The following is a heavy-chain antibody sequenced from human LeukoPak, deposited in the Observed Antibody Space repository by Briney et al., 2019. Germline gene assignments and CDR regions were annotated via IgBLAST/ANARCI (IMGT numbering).Heavy chain of an antibody. V-gene: IGHV1-2*02. CDR1: GYTFTGYY. Sequence: ASVKVSCKASGYTFTGYYIHWVRQAPGQGLEWMGWINPNNGGTNYAQKFQGRVTMTRDTSISAAYMELNRLTSDDTAVYYCARDKYTGYETFDYWGQGTPVNVSS. CDR2: INPNNGGT. D-gene: IGHD5-12*01. CDR3: ARDKYTGYETFDY. J-gene: IGHJ4*02.